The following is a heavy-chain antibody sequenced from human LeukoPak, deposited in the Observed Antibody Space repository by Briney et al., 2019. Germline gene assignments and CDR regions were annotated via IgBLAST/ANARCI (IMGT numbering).Heavy chain of an antibody. V-gene: IGHV3-23*01. D-gene: IGHD2/OR15-2a*01. CDR1: GFIFSTYA. CDR3: AKDSKRFDY. CDR2: ISGSSSIT. Sequence: PGGSLRLSCTASGFIFSTYAMSWVRQAPGKGLEWVSAISGSSSITYYADSVKGRFTISRDNSKNTLYLQMNSLRAEDTAVYYCAKDSKRFDYWGQGTLVTVSS. J-gene: IGHJ4*02.